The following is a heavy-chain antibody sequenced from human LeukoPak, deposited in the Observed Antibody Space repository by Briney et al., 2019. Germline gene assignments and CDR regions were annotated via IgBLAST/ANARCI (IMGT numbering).Heavy chain of an antibody. Sequence: TGGSLRLSCAASGFTFDDYAMHWVRQAPGKGPEWVSSISSSSSYIYYADSVKGRFTISRDNTKNSLYLQMNSLRAEDTAVYYCARDQVAFASWFDPWGQGTLVTVSS. CDR1: GFTFDDYA. CDR3: ARDQVAFASWFDP. D-gene: IGHD2-21*01. J-gene: IGHJ5*02. V-gene: IGHV3-21*01. CDR2: ISSSSSYI.